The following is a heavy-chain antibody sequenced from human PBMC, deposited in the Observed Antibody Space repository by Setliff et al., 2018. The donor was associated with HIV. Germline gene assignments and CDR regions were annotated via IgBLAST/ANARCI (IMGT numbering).Heavy chain of an antibody. CDR3: ARDRQQVFHYMDV. CDR1: GYTFTSYA. V-gene: IGHV1-69*06. Sequence: GASVKVSCKASGYTFTSYAISWVRQAPGQGLEWMGRIIPIFRSVTYARRFKGRVTITVDTSTSTVYMELSSLRSEDTAVYYCARDRQQVFHYMDVWAKGTTVTVSS. CDR2: IIPIFRSV. J-gene: IGHJ6*03. D-gene: IGHD6-6*01.